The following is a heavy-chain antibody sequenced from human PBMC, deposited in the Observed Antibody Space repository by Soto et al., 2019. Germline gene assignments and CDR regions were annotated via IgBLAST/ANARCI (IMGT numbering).Heavy chain of an antibody. Sequence: QVQLQESGPGLVKPSETLSLTCTVSGGSISSYYWSWIRQPPGKGLEWIGYIYYSGSTNYNPSLKSRVTISVDTSKNQFSLKLSSVTAADTAVYYCARGGRLEWLLYFYYWGQGTLVTVSS. CDR3: ARGGRLEWLLYFYY. J-gene: IGHJ4*02. D-gene: IGHD3-3*01. CDR1: GGSISSYY. CDR2: IYYSGST. V-gene: IGHV4-59*01.